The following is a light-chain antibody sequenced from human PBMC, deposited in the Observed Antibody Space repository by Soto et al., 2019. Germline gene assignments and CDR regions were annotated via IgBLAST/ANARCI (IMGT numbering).Light chain of an antibody. V-gene: IGKV3-15*01. CDR2: GAS. J-gene: IGKJ1*01. CDR3: QHYNNWPPWT. Sequence: EIEMSPAPAPLSPSPGGRAPPYCWASQSVSSNLAWYQQKPGQAPRLLIYGASTRVTGVPARFSGSGSGTEFILIISSLQSEDFAVYYCQHYNNWPPWTFGQGTKVDIK. CDR1: QSVSSN.